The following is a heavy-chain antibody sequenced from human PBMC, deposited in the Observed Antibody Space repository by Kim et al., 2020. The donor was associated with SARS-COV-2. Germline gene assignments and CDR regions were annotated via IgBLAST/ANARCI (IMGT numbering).Heavy chain of an antibody. Sequence: AESGKGRFTISRDNAKNTLYLQMNSLRAEDTAVYYCARAPNYYDSSSFDYWGQGTLVTVSS. J-gene: IGHJ4*02. CDR3: ARAPNYYDSSSFDY. V-gene: IGHV3-53*01. D-gene: IGHD3-22*01.